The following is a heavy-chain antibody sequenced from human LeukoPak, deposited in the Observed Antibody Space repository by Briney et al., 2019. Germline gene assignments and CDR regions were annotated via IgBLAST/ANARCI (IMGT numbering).Heavy chain of an antibody. J-gene: IGHJ4*02. V-gene: IGHV3-7*03. CDR1: GFTFSTSW. CDR3: AKYVVVMVD. Sequence: PGGSLRLSCAASGFTFSTSWMTWVRQAPGKGLEWVASINQDGGEIHYVDSVKGRFTISRDNSKNTLYLQMNSLRAEDTAVYYCAKYVVVMVDWGQGTLVTVSS. D-gene: IGHD3-22*01. CDR2: INQDGGEI.